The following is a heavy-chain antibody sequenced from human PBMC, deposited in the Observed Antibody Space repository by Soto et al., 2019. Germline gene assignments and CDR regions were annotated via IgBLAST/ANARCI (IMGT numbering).Heavy chain of an antibody. CDR2: ITWNSGRT. Sequence: GGSLRLSCAASGFTFDDYAMHWVRQAPGKGLEWVSGITWNSGRTAYADSVKGRFTISRDDAKNSLYLQMNSLRAEDTALYYCAKDITPSGRISFFYYYFYMDVWGKGTTVTVSS. V-gene: IGHV3-9*01. D-gene: IGHD6-25*01. J-gene: IGHJ6*03. CDR1: GFTFDDYA. CDR3: AKDITPSGRISFFYYYFYMDV.